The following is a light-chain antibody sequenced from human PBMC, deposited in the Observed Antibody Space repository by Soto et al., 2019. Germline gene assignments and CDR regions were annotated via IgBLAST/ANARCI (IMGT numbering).Light chain of an antibody. CDR2: AAS. CDR3: QQSYSTET. V-gene: IGKV1-39*01. CDR1: QSISSY. Sequence: EIQMTQSPSSLSAYVEDRVTITFRASQSISSYLNWYQQKPGKAPKLLIYAASSLQSGVPSRFSGSGSGTDFTLTISSLQPEDFATYYCQQSYSTETFGQGTKVDIK. J-gene: IGKJ1*01.